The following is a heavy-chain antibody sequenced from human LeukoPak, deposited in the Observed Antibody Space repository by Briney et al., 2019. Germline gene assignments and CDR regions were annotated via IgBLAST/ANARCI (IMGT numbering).Heavy chain of an antibody. V-gene: IGHV1-18*01. CDR2: ISAYNGNT. D-gene: IGHD1-20*01. J-gene: IGHJ4*02. Sequence: ASVKVSCKASGYTFTSYGISWVRQAPGQGLEWMGWISAYNGNTNYAQKLQGGVTMTTDTSTSTAYMELRSLRSDDTAVYYCARGEGGNWNDDDSYGDYWGQGTLVTVSS. CDR1: GYTFTSYG. CDR3: ARGEGGNWNDDDSYGDY.